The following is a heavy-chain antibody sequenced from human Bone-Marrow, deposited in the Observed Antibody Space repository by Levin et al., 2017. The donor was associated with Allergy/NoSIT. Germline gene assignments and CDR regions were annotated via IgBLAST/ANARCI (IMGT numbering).Heavy chain of an antibody. J-gene: IGHJ6*02. CDR3: TRGVPTIGMDV. Sequence: ASVKVSCKTSGYRFSDYLMHWVRQAPGQGLEWMGRINPKTGDTNLPQRFQGRVTMTGDTSIKTIYMDLSRLTSDDTAVYYCTRGVPTIGMDVWGQGTTVTVSS. CDR1: GYRFSDYL. CDR2: INPKTGDT. D-gene: IGHD2-2*01. V-gene: IGHV1-2*06.